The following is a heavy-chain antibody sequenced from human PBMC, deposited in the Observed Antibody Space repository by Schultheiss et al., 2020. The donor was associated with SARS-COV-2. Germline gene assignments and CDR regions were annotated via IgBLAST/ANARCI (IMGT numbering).Heavy chain of an antibody. D-gene: IGHD6-19*01. CDR2: ISWNSGSI. V-gene: IGHV3-9*01. CDR3: AKSPGIAVAGTDYYYGMDV. CDR1: GFTFDDYA. Sequence: GGSLRLSCAASGFTFDDYAMHWVRQAPGKGLEWVSGISWNSGSIGYADSVKGRFTISRDNSKNTLYLQMNSLRAEDTAVYYCAKSPGIAVAGTDYYYGMDVWGQGTTVTVSS. J-gene: IGHJ6*02.